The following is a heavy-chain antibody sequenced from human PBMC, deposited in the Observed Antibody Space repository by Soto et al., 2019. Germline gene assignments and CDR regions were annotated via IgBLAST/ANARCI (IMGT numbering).Heavy chain of an antibody. CDR3: ARVRSHDYDFWSLVL. CDR1: GFTFSIYA. D-gene: IGHD3-3*01. J-gene: IGHJ4*02. CDR2: ISGSGGST. Sequence: GGSLRLSCASSGFTFSIYAMSWVRQAPGKGLEWVSAISGSGGSTYYADSVKGRFTISRDNSKNTLYLQMNSLRAEDTAVYYCARVRSHDYDFWSLVLWGQGTLVTVSS. V-gene: IGHV3-23*01.